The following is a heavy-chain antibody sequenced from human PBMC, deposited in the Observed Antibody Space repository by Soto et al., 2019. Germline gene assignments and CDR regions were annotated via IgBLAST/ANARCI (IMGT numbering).Heavy chain of an antibody. Sequence: SETLSLTCTVSGGSISSGGYYWSWIRQHPGKGLEWIGYIYYSGSTYYNPSLKSRVTISVDTSKNQFSLKLSSVTAADTAVYYCARVRGIAVAGVFDYWGQGTLVTVSS. D-gene: IGHD6-19*01. CDR1: GGSISSGGYY. J-gene: IGHJ4*02. CDR3: ARVRGIAVAGVFDY. V-gene: IGHV4-31*03. CDR2: IYYSGST.